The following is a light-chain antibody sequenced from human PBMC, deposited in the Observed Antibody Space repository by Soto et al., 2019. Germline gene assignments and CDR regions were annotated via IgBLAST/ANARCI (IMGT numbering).Light chain of an antibody. CDR3: SSFLGRNIFV. V-gene: IGLV2-8*01. Sequence: QSVLTQPPSASGSPGQSVIISCTGTRSDVGRYNYVSWYQLHPGKVPKLLIYEVSKRPSGIPDRFSGSKSGNTASLTVSGLQAEDEADYYCSSFLGRNIFVFGSGTKVTVL. CDR1: RSDVGRYNY. J-gene: IGLJ1*01. CDR2: EVS.